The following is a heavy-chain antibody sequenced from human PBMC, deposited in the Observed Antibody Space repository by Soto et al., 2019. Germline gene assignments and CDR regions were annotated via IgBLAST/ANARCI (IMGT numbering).Heavy chain of an antibody. V-gene: IGHV1-69*06. Sequence: QVQLVQSGAEVKKPGSSVKVSCKASGGTFSSNAINWVRQAPGQGLEWMGGIIPIFGTADYAQKFQGRVTITADKFTSTAYMELSSLRSEDTAVYYCASREPRGVLRSIAYSYAMDVWGQGTTVTVSS. D-gene: IGHD4-17*01. CDR1: GGTFSSNA. CDR2: IIPIFGTA. J-gene: IGHJ6*02. CDR3: ASREPRGVLRSIAYSYAMDV.